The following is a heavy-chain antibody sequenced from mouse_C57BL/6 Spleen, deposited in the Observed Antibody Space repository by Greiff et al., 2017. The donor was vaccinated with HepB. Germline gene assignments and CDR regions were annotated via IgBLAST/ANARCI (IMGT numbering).Heavy chain of an antibody. CDR1: GYSITSGYY. D-gene: IGHD2-3*01. J-gene: IGHJ3*01. CDR2: ISYDGSN. CDR3: ASDGYYVAWFAY. V-gene: IGHV3-6*01. Sequence: EVQRVESGPGLVKPSQSLSLTCSVTGYSITSGYYWNWIRQFPGNKLEWMGYISYDGSNNYNPSLKNRISITRDTSKNQFFLKLNSVTTEDTATYYCASDGYYVAWFAYWGQGTLVTVSA.